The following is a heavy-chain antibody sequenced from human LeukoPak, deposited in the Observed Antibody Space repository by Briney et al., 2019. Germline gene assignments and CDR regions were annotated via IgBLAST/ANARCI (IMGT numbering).Heavy chain of an antibody. V-gene: IGHV3-11*06. CDR2: IGSSGHYT. D-gene: IGHD4-23*01. CDR3: ARAGGNGYYFDY. Sequence: PGGSLRLSCAASGFTFSDYYMGWIRQAPGKGLGWVSYIGSSGHYTNYADSVKGRFTISRDNAKNSLYLQMNSLRAEDTAVYYCARAGGNGYYFDYWGQGTLVTVSS. J-gene: IGHJ4*02. CDR1: GFTFSDYY.